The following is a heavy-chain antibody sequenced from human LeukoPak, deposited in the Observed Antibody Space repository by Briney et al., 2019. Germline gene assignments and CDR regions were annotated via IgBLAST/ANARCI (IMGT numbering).Heavy chain of an antibody. D-gene: IGHD3/OR15-3a*01. Sequence: GGSLRLSCGVYGFTFNNAWMSWVRQAPGKGLEWVSSISDNGGSTYSADSVKGRFTISRDNSKNTLYLQMNSLRAEDTAVYYCAREFGLITSHWGQGTLVTVSS. CDR2: ISDNGGST. V-gene: IGHV3-23*01. CDR3: AREFGLITSH. J-gene: IGHJ1*01. CDR1: GFTFNNAW.